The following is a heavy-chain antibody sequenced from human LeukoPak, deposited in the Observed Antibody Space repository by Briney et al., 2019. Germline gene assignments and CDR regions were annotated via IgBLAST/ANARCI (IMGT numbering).Heavy chain of an antibody. J-gene: IGHJ6*04. CDR2: TYYRSKWYN. D-gene: IGHD3-10*01. CDR1: GDSVSSNSAA. V-gene: IGHV6-1*01. CDR3: AREAGLLWFGELFDYYYGMDV. Sequence: SQTLSLTCAIPGDSVSSNSAAWNWIRQSPSRGLEWLGRTYYRSKWYNDYAVSVKSRITINPDTSKNQFSLQLNSVTPEDTAVYYCAREAGLLWFGELFDYYYGMDVWGKGTTVTVSS.